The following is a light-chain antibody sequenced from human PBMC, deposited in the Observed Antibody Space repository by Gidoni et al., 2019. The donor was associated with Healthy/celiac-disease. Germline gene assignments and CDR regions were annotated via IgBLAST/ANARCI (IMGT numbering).Light chain of an antibody. Sequence: ETVLTQSPVTLSVSSGERAALSCRASETIHYKLAWYQQKPGQAPRLLIYGASIRATGIPDRFRGSGSGTEFTLTISSLQSEDFAFYYCQQYSNWPPFTFGGGTKVEMK. J-gene: IGKJ4*01. V-gene: IGKV3-15*01. CDR1: ETIHYK. CDR2: GAS. CDR3: QQYSNWPPFT.